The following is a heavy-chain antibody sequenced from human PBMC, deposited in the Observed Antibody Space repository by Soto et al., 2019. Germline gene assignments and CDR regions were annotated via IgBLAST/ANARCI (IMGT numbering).Heavy chain of an antibody. CDR3: ARSGDNYNLLDY. CDR1: GFTFSDYY. Sequence: LRLSCEASGFTFSDYYMSWIRQAPGKGLEWIAYSSNSGTFTKYADSVKGRFSISRDNAKNSLYLQINNLSGEDTATYFCARSGDNYNLLDYWGQGTPVTASS. J-gene: IGHJ4*02. CDR2: SSNSGTFT. D-gene: IGHD1-1*01. V-gene: IGHV3-11*06.